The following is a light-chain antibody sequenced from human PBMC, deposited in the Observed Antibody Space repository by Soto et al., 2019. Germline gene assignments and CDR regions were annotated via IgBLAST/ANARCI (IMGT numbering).Light chain of an antibody. CDR2: DAS. CDR3: QQYNSYLRT. J-gene: IGKJ2*01. CDR1: QSISSW. V-gene: IGKV1-5*01. Sequence: DIQMTQSPSTLSASVGDRVTITCRASQSISSWLAWYQQKPGKAPKLLIYDASSFESGVPSRFSGSGSGTEFTLTISSLQPDDFATYYCQQYNSYLRTFGQGTKLEIK.